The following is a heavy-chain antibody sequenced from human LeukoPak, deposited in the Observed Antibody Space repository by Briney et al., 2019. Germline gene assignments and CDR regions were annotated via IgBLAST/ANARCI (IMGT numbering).Heavy chain of an antibody. V-gene: IGHV3-23*01. CDR3: AKVRGGYFDY. Sequence: GSLRLSCAASGFTFSSYAMSWVRQAPGKGLEWVSGITESGGSTYYADSVKGRFTISRDNSKNTLYLQMNSPRAEDTAVYYCAKVRGGYFDYWGQGTLVTVSS. CDR2: ITESGGST. CDR1: GFTFSSYA. D-gene: IGHD3-10*01. J-gene: IGHJ4*02.